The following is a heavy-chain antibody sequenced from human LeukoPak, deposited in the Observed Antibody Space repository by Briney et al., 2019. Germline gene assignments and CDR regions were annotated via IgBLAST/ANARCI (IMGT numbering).Heavy chain of an antibody. CDR2: IKGGGGDP. CDR1: GFTFSTDA. J-gene: IGHJ4*02. Sequence: GGSLRLSCADSGFTFSTDAMGWVRQSPGKGLEWVSSIKGGGGDPFYADSVKGRFTISRDNSKNTLFLQLNSLRAEDSAVYYCAKGGHDFNPFYWWGQGTLVTVS. V-gene: IGHV3-23*01. D-gene: IGHD2-21*02. CDR3: AKGGHDFNPFYW.